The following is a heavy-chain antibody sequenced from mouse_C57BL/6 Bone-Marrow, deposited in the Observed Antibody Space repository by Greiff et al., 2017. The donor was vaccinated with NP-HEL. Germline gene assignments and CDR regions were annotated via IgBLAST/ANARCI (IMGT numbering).Heavy chain of an antibody. CDR3: ARGWLLRAMDY. Sequence: EVQLQQSGPVLVKPGASVKMSCKASGYTFTDYYMNWVKQSHGKSLEWIGVINPYNGGPSYNQKFTGKATLTVDKSSSTAYMELNSLTSEDSAVYYCARGWLLRAMDYWGQGTSVTVSS. J-gene: IGHJ4*01. V-gene: IGHV1-19*01. CDR1: GYTFTDYY. CDR2: INPYNGGP. D-gene: IGHD2-3*01.